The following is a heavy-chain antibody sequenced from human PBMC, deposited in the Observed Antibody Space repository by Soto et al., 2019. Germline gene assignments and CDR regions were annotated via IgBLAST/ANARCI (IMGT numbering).Heavy chain of an antibody. J-gene: IGHJ4*02. Sequence: QVALVQSGAQVKKPGSAVKVSCKASGGTFNMFAMNWVRQAPGHGLEWMGGIIPIFDAPRYSEQFQGRVTITVDESTSTAYMELSSLTSDDTAIYYCTRAIGSGGVMGGFDYWGQGTLVTVSS. CDR1: GGTFNMFA. CDR2: IIPIFDAP. V-gene: IGHV1-69*01. D-gene: IGHD3-16*01. CDR3: TRAIGSGGVMGGFDY.